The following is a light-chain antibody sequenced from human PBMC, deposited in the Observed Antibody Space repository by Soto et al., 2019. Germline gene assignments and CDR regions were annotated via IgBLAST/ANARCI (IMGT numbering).Light chain of an antibody. Sequence: DIQMTQSPSPLSASVGDRATITCRASQTISTYLNWYQQKPGKAPKLVIYGASSLQSGVPSRFSGSGSGTDFTLTISSLQPEDVGTYYCQQIFSTPRTFGQGTKVDIK. CDR2: GAS. CDR1: QTISTY. V-gene: IGKV1-39*01. J-gene: IGKJ1*01. CDR3: QQIFSTPRT.